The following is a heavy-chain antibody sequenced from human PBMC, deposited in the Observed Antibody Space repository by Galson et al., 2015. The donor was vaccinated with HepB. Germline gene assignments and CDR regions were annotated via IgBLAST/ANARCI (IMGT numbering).Heavy chain of an antibody. CDR2: ISSSGSTI. CDR1: GFTFSDYY. D-gene: IGHD2-15*01. Sequence: SLRLSCAASGFTFSDYYMSWIRQAPGKGLEWVSYISSSGSTIYYADSVEGRFTISRDNAKNSLYLQMNSLRAEDTAVYYCAREGYCSGGSCYSRYYYYYYYMDVWGKGTTVTVSS. V-gene: IGHV3-11*01. J-gene: IGHJ6*03. CDR3: AREGYCSGGSCYSRYYYYYYYMDV.